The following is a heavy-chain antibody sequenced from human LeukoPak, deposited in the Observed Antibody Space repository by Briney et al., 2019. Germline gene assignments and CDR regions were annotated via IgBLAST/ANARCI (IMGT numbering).Heavy chain of an antibody. J-gene: IGHJ5*02. CDR3: ARVVLGHWFDP. V-gene: IGHV4-59*01. CDR2: IYYSGST. D-gene: IGHD3-16*01. CDR1: GGSFSGYY. Sequence: SETLSLTCAVCGGSFSGYYWSWIRQPPGKGLEWIGYIYYSGSTNYNPSLKSRVTISVDTSKNQFSLKLSSVTAADTAVYYCARVVLGHWFDPWGQGTLVTVSS.